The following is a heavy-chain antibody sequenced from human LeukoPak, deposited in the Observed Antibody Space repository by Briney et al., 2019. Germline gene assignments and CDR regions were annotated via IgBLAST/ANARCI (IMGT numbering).Heavy chain of an antibody. CDR2: IIPIFGTA. Sequence: SVKVSCKASGGTFSSYGISWVRQAPGQGLEWMGGIIPIFGTANYAQKFQGRVTITADESTNTAYMELSSLRSEDTAVYYCARILVGGWGDFDYWGQGTLVTVSS. CDR1: GGTFSSYG. V-gene: IGHV1-69*13. CDR3: ARILVGGWGDFDY. D-gene: IGHD6-19*01. J-gene: IGHJ4*02.